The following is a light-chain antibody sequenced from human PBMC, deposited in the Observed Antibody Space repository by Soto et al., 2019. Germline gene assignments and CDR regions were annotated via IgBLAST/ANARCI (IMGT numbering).Light chain of an antibody. CDR3: QQYGSSPNT. J-gene: IGKJ5*01. CDR2: GAS. CDR1: LSISNS. V-gene: IGKV3-20*01. Sequence: EIVLTQSPATLSLSPGERATLSCRASLSISNSLAWYQQKPGQAPRLLIYGASSRATGIPDRFSGSGSGADFTLTINRLEPEDFAVYYCQQYGSSPNTFGQGTRLEIK.